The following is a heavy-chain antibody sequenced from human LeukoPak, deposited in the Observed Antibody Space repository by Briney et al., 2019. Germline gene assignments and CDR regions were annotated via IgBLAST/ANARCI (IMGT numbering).Heavy chain of an antibody. CDR1: GFTFSSYG. V-gene: IGHV3-30*03. J-gene: IGHJ6*03. CDR3: ARTFYSSSWVDYYYMDV. D-gene: IGHD6-6*01. Sequence: GGSLRLSCAASGFTFSSYGMHWVRQAPGKGLEWVAVISYDGSEKYYVDSVKGRFTISRDNAKNSLYLQMNSLRAEDTAVYYCARTFYSSSWVDYYYMDVWGKGTTVTVSS. CDR2: ISYDGSEK.